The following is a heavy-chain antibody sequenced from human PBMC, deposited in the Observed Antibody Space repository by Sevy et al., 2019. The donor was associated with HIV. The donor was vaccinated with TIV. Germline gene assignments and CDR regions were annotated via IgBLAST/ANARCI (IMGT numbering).Heavy chain of an antibody. V-gene: IGHV3-23*01. Sequence: GGSLRLSCVASGFTFNSYAMNWVRQAPGKGLEWVSAISGPIGDTYYADSVKGRFTISRDNSKNTLYLQMNSLRAEDTAVYYCAKDIIAVVGDAFDIWGQGTMVTVSS. CDR3: AKDIIAVVGDAFDI. J-gene: IGHJ3*02. D-gene: IGHD6-19*01. CDR1: GFTFNSYA. CDR2: ISGPIGDT.